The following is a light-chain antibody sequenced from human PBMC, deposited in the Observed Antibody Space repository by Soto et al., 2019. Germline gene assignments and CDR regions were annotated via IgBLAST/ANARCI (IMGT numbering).Light chain of an antibody. CDR1: QSVASN. CDR2: AAS. Sequence: IVMTQSPVTLSVSPGEGAALSCRASQSVASNLAWYQQKPGQAPRLLIYAASTRVTGTPARFSGSGSGTEFTLTISGLQPEDFAMYYCQQYDTWPLYTFGQGTKLEIK. J-gene: IGKJ2*01. V-gene: IGKV3-15*01. CDR3: QQYDTWPLYT.